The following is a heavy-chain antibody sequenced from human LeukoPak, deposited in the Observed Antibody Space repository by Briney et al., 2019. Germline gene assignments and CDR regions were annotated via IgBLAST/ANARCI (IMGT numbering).Heavy chain of an antibody. V-gene: IGHV1-18*01. CDR2: INTYKGDT. CDR3: AREFGHCYGDNCFYFFDT. J-gene: IGHJ4*02. Sequence: AASVKVSCKASGYTLTNYNITWVRQAPGQGLEWMGWINTYKGDTLYAQKFQGRVTMTADTSANTAYMELRSLRFDDTAVYYCAREFGHCYGDNCFYFFDTWGQGFRVTVSS. CDR1: GYTLTNYN. D-gene: IGHD4-23*01.